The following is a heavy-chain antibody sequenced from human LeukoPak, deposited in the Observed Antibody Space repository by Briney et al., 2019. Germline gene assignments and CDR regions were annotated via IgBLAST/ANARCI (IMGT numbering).Heavy chain of an antibody. CDR3: ARRSYSSCDY. J-gene: IGHJ4*02. CDR1: GFTFSDYY. Sequence: GGSLRLSCAASGFTFSDYYMSWIRQAPGKGLEWVSYISSSGSTIYHADSVKGRFTIPRDNAKNSLYLQMSSLRAEDTAVYYCARRSYSSCDYWGQGTLVTVSS. CDR2: ISSSGSTI. V-gene: IGHV3-11*01. D-gene: IGHD6-6*01.